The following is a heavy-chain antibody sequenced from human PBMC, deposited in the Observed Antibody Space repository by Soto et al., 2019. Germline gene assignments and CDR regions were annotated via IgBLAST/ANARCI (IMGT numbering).Heavy chain of an antibody. Sequence: QVQLEQSGPEVKKPGASLRVSCRTSGYTFTKYYVHWVRQAPGQGLEWMGIINPTGGSTRYEQKFQGRVTMTTDTSTSTVYMEMSGLTSEDTAVYYCARDIITTGVTSKYWGQGTPVTVSS. J-gene: IGHJ4*02. CDR1: GYTFTKYY. V-gene: IGHV1-46*03. D-gene: IGHD1-1*01. CDR2: INPTGGST. CDR3: ARDIITTGVTSKY.